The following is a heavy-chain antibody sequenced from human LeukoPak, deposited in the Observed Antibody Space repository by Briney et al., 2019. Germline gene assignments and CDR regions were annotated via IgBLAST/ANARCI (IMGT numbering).Heavy chain of an antibody. Sequence: KPSETLSLTCAVYGGSFSGYYWSWIRQPPGKGLEWIGEINHSGSTNYNPSLKSRVTISVDTSKNQFSLKLSSVTAADTAVYYCARSSGAMVRGVIMGFDYWGQGTLVTVSS. CDR1: GGSFSGYY. CDR2: INHSGST. CDR3: ARSSGAMVRGVIMGFDY. J-gene: IGHJ4*02. V-gene: IGHV4-34*01. D-gene: IGHD3-10*01.